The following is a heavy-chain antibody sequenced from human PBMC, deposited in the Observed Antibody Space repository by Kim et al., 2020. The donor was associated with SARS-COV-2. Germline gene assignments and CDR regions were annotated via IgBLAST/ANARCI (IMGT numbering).Heavy chain of an antibody. J-gene: IGHJ4*01. CDR1: GFTFSDSA. D-gene: IGHD3-16*01. Sequence: GGSLRLSCAASGFTFSDSAMHWVRQASGKGLEWVARIRSKAISYEKAYAASVKGRFTISRDDSENSAQLQINSAKTEDTAEYYSAANHDGYGAYFAYWG. CDR2: IRSKAISYEK. CDR3: AANHDGYGAYFAY. V-gene: IGHV3-73*01.